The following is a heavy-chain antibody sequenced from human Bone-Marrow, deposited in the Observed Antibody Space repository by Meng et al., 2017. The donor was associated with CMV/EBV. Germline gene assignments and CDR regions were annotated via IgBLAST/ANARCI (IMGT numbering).Heavy chain of an antibody. Sequence: AASGFTFSNYGMHWVSQAPGKGLEWVATIWYDGNNKYYADSVKGRFTISRDNSKNTLYLQMNSLRAEDTAVYYCVKRGDGGATSFDSWGQGTLVTVSS. CDR2: IWYDGNNK. CDR1: GFTFSNYG. CDR3: VKRGDGGATSFDS. D-gene: IGHD3-16*01. J-gene: IGHJ4*02. V-gene: IGHV3-33*06.